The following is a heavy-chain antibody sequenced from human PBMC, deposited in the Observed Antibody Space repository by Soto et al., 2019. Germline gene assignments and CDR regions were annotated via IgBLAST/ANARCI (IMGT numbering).Heavy chain of an antibody. Sequence: PLETLSLTCTVSGGSISSGGYYWSWIRQHPGKGLEWIGYIYYSGSTYYNPSLKSRVTISVDTSKNQFSLKLSSVTAADTAVYYCARDLDFYSNWGWGGPYGMDVWGQGTTVTVSS. CDR3: ARDLDFYSNWGWGGPYGMDV. CDR2: IYYSGST. CDR1: GGSISSGGYY. V-gene: IGHV4-31*03. J-gene: IGHJ6*02. D-gene: IGHD4-4*01.